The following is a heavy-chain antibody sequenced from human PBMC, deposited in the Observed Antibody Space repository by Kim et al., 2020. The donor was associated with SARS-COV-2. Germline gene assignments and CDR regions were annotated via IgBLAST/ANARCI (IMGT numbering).Heavy chain of an antibody. V-gene: IGHV5-51*01. CDR2: IYPGDSDT. CDR1: GYSFTNYW. Sequence: GESLKISCTASGYSFTNYWIGWVRQMPGKGLEWMGSIYPGDSDTKYSPSFQGQVTISADESLSTGYLQWRSLKASDTATYYCARASSGTLTPYYFDFWGQGNLVTVSS. D-gene: IGHD1-26*01. J-gene: IGHJ4*02. CDR3: ARASSGTLTPYYFDF.